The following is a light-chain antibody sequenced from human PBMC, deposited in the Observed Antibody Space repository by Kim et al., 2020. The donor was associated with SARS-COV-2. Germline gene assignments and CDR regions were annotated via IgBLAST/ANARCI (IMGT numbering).Light chain of an antibody. CDR1: QDVSSDY. Sequence: LSPGERATLSCRAGQDVSSDYLVWYQQKPGQAPRLLIYGASYRATGIPDRFSGSGSGTDFTLTISRLEPEDFAVYYCQQYGGSLIFGGGTKVDIK. V-gene: IGKV3-20*01. CDR3: QQYGGSLI. CDR2: GAS. J-gene: IGKJ4*01.